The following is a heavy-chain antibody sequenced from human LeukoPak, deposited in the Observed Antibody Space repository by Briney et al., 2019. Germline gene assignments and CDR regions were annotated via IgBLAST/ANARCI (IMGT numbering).Heavy chain of an antibody. CDR2: MNGNGGRI. Sequence: GGSLRLSCAASGFTFSSYGMAWVRQAPGKGLEWVSGMNGNGGRIYYADSVKGRFTISRDNAKNSLYLQMNSLRAEDTALYYCAREIYDSRGSDYWGQGTLVTVSS. J-gene: IGHJ4*02. V-gene: IGHV3-20*04. D-gene: IGHD3-22*01. CDR3: AREIYDSRGSDY. CDR1: GFTFSSYG.